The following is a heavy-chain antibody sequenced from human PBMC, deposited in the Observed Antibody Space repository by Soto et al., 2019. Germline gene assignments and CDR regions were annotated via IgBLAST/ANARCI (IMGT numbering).Heavy chain of an antibody. CDR2: ISYEGSNT. CDR3: ARVTPGNNLYYFSGLDF. Sequence: GGSLRLSCVASGFTFDTYGIHWVRQAPGKGLQWVALISYEGSNTYYADSVMGRFTISRDNSKNTLYLQMNTLRPEDTGLYYCARVTPGNNLYYFSGLDFWGQGTSVTVSS. CDR1: GFTFDTYG. J-gene: IGHJ6*02. V-gene: IGHV3-30-3*01. D-gene: IGHD1-1*01.